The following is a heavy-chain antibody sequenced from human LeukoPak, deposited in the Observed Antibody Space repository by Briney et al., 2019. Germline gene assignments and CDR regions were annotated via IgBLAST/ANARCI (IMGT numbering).Heavy chain of an antibody. CDR3: ARARTHYYYNYMDV. J-gene: IGHJ6*03. CDR1: GYTFTSYD. CDR2: INTNTGNP. Sequence: GASVKVSCKASGYTFTSYDINWVRQAPGQGLEWMGWINTNTGNPTYAQGFTGRFVFSLDTSVSTAYLQISSLKAEDTAVYHCARARTHYYYNYMDVWGKGTTVTVSS. V-gene: IGHV7-4-1*02.